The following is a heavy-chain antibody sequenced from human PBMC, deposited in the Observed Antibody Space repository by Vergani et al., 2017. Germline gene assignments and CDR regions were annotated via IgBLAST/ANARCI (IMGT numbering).Heavy chain of an antibody. J-gene: IGHJ3*02. CDR1: GGTFSSYA. D-gene: IGHD2-2*01. V-gene: IGHV1-69*13. Sequence: QVQLVQSGAEVKKPGSSVKVSCKASGGTFSSYAISWVRQAPGQGLEWMGRIIPIFCTANYAQKFQGRVTITADESTRTAYMELSSLESEDTAVYYCAREGALGYCSSTSCRGGDACDSWGQGTMVTVSS. CDR2: IIPIFCTA. CDR3: AREGALGYCSSTSCRGGDACDS.